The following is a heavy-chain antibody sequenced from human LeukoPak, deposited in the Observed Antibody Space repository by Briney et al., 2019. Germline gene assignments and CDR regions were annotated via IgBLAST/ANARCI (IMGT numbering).Heavy chain of an antibody. D-gene: IGHD3-22*01. Sequence: SETLSLTCAVYGGSFSGYYWSWIRQPPGKGLEWIGEINHSGSTNYNPSLKSRVTISVDTSKNQFSLKLSSVTAADTAVYYCARLGNYYDSSGYSGYYFDYWGQGTLVTVSS. V-gene: IGHV4-34*01. CDR3: ARLGNYYDSSGYSGYYFDY. CDR1: GGSFSGYY. J-gene: IGHJ4*02. CDR2: INHSGST.